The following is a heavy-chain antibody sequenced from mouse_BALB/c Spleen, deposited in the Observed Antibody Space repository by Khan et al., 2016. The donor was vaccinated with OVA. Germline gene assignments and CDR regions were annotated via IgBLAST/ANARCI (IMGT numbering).Heavy chain of an antibody. Sequence: EVELVESGGGLVQPGGSLKLSCATSGFTFSDYYMCWVRHTPEKRLEWVAYISNGGSNPYYPDTVKGRFTISRDNAKNTLYLQMSRLKSEDTAIYYCARRGDVYSWFTYWGQGTLVTVSA. CDR3: ARRGDVYSWFTY. CDR1: GFTFSDYY. CDR2: ISNGGSNP. D-gene: IGHD1-1*01. V-gene: IGHV5-12*02. J-gene: IGHJ3*01.